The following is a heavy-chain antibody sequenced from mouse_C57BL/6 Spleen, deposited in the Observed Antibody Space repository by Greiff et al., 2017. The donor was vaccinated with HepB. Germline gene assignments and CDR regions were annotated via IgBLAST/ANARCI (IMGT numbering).Heavy chain of an antibody. D-gene: IGHD2-3*01. J-gene: IGHJ2*01. Sequence: EVKVVESGPVLVKPGASVKMSCKASGYTFTDYYMNWVKQSHGKSLEWIGVINPYNGGTSYNQKFKGKATLTVDKSSSTAYMELNSLTSEDSAVYYCAREGFYDGYFDYWGQGTTLTVSS. CDR3: AREGFYDGYFDY. CDR2: INPYNGGT. CDR1: GYTFTDYY. V-gene: IGHV1-19*01.